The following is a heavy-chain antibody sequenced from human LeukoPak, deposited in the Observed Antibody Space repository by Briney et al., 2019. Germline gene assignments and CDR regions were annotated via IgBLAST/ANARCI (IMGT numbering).Heavy chain of an antibody. CDR2: ISSSGSTI. Sequence: GGSLRLSCAASGFSFSSYEMNWVRQAPGKGLEWVSYISSSGSTIYYADSVKGRFTISRDNAKNSLFLQMNSLRAEDTAVYYCARVLRYCSGGNCYSGGLGYMDVWGKGTTVTISS. D-gene: IGHD2-15*01. J-gene: IGHJ6*03. CDR1: GFSFSSYE. V-gene: IGHV3-48*03. CDR3: ARVLRYCSGGNCYSGGLGYMDV.